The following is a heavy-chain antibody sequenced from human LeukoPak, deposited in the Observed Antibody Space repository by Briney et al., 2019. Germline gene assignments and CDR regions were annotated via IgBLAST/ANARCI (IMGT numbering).Heavy chain of an antibody. Sequence: ASVKVSCKASGYTFTDYYIYWVRQAPGQGLECMGWINPKSGASTYVQKFHGRVTLTRDTSISTAYMELRTLRCNDTSIYHCARDVETGSWGQGTLVTVSS. CDR2: INPKSGAS. J-gene: IGHJ5*02. CDR3: ARDVETGS. CDR1: GYTFTDYY. D-gene: IGHD2-21*02. V-gene: IGHV1-2*02.